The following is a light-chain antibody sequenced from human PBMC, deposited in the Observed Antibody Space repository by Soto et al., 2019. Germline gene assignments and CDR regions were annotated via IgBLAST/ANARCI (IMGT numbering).Light chain of an antibody. Sequence: EIVLTQSPDTLSLSPGEGATLSCRASQSVSISYLAWYQQKRGRAPRLLIYGASSRATGIPDRFSGSGSGTNFTLTIARLEPEDFAVYYCQQYGTSPLTFGGGTKVEIK. J-gene: IGKJ4*01. CDR1: QSVSISY. CDR3: QQYGTSPLT. CDR2: GAS. V-gene: IGKV3-20*01.